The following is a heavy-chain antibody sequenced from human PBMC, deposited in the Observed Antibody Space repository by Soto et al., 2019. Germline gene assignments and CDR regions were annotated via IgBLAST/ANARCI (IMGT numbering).Heavy chain of an antibody. V-gene: IGHV3-33*08. J-gene: IGHJ6*02. CDR2: IWYDGSNK. CDR1: GFTFSSYG. Sequence: GGSLRLSCTASGFTFSSYGMHWVRQAPGKGLEWVAVIWYDGSNKYYADSVKGRFTISRDNSKNTLYLQMNSLRAEDTAVYYCARDPRGDFWSGYYYYYGMDVWGQGTTVTVSS. CDR3: ARDPRGDFWSGYYYYYGMDV. D-gene: IGHD3-3*01.